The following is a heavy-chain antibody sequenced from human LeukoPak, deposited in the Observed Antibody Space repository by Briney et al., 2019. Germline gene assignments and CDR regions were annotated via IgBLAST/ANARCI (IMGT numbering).Heavy chain of an antibody. CDR1: GFTFSSYA. Sequence: GGSLRLSCAASGFTFSSYAMSWVRQAPGKGLEWVSAISGSGGSTYYADSVKGRFTISRDNSKNTLYLQMNSLRAEDTAVYYCAKDRGYNWNYAENWFDPWGQGTLVTVSS. CDR2: ISGSGGST. V-gene: IGHV3-23*01. J-gene: IGHJ5*02. CDR3: AKDRGYNWNYAENWFDP. D-gene: IGHD1-7*01.